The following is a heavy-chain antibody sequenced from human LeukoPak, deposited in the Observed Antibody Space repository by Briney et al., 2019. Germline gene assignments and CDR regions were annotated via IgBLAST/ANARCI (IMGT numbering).Heavy chain of an antibody. J-gene: IGHJ3*02. V-gene: IGHV3-48*04. CDR1: GFTFSSYS. CDR3: ARGRGLYLHAFDI. D-gene: IGHD3/OR15-3a*01. CDR2: ISSSSGTI. Sequence: PGGSLRLSCAASGFTFSSYSMNWVRQAPGKGLEWISYISSSSGTIYYTDSVKGRFTISRDNAKNSLYLQMNSLRAEDTAVYYCARGRGLYLHAFDIWGQGTMVTVSS.